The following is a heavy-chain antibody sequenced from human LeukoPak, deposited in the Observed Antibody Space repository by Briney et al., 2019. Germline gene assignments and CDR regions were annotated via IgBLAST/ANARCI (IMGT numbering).Heavy chain of an antibody. J-gene: IGHJ2*01. CDR2: INPNSGGT. CDR3: ARGDYGDYGANWYFDL. D-gene: IGHD4-17*01. Sequence: ASVKVSCKASGYTFTGYYMHWVRQAPGQGLEWMGWINPNSGGTNYARKFQGRVTMTRDTSISTAYMELSRLRSDDTAVYYCARGDYGDYGANWYFDLWGRGTLVTVSS. CDR1: GYTFTGYY. V-gene: IGHV1-2*02.